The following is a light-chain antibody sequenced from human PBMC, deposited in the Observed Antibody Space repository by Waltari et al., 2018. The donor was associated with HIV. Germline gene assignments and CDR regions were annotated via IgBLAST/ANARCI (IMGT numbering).Light chain of an antibody. CDR1: QDIGNY. CDR3: LQDYNYPLT. V-gene: IGKV1-6*01. Sequence: AIQMTQSPASLSASVGYTVTITCRANQDIGNYLGWYQQKPGKAPNLLIYAAFTLQSGVPSRFSGRGSGTDFTLTISSLQPEDFAIYYCLQDYNYPLTFGGGTKVEIK. CDR2: AAF. J-gene: IGKJ4*01.